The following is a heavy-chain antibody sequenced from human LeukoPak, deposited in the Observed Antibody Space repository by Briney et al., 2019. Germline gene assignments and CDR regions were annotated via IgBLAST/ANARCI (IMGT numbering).Heavy chain of an antibody. Sequence: SVKVSCKASGGTFSSYAISWVRQAPGQGLEWMGRIIPILGIANYAQKFQGRVTITADKSTSTAYMELSSLRSEDTAVYYCARECRGYSGHDDWGQGTLVTVSS. V-gene: IGHV1-69*04. CDR2: IIPILGIA. J-gene: IGHJ4*02. D-gene: IGHD5-12*01. CDR1: GGTFSSYA. CDR3: ARECRGYSGHDD.